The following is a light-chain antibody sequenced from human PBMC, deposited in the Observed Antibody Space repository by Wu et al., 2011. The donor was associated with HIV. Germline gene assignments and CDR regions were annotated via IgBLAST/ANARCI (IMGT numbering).Light chain of an antibody. J-gene: IGKJ2*01. Sequence: EIVLTQSPATLSLSPGERATLSCRASQSVSSYLAWYQQKPGQAPRLLIYDASNRATGIPDRFSGSGSGTDFTLTISRLEPEDFAVYYCQQYGSSPYTFGQGDQAGDQT. CDR2: DAS. V-gene: IGKV3-20*01. CDR1: QSVSSY. CDR3: QQYGSSPYT.